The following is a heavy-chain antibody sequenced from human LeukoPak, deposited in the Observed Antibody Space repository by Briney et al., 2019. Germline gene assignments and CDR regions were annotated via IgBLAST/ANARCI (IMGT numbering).Heavy chain of an antibody. Sequence: ASVKVSCKASGYTFTSYDINWVRQAPGQGLEWMGWMNPNSGNTGYAQKFQGRVTMTRNTSTTTAYMELRSLKSDDTAVYYCAREDYYGSGSFSNWLDPWGQGTLVTVSS. CDR1: GYTFTSYD. D-gene: IGHD3-10*01. CDR3: AREDYYGSGSFSNWLDP. CDR2: MNPNSGNT. J-gene: IGHJ5*02. V-gene: IGHV1-8*02.